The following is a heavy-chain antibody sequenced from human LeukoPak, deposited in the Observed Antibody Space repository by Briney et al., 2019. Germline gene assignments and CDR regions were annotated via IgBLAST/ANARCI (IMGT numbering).Heavy chain of an antibody. J-gene: IGHJ6*02. CDR3: ARLPTGTTHYYYGMDV. Sequence: GESLKISCKGSGYSFTSYWIGWERQMPGKGLEWMGIIYPGDSDTRYSPSFQGQVTISADKSISTAHLQWSSLKASDTAMYYCARLPTGTTHYYYGMDVWGQGTTVTVSS. V-gene: IGHV5-51*01. D-gene: IGHD1-1*01. CDR2: IYPGDSDT. CDR1: GYSFTSYW.